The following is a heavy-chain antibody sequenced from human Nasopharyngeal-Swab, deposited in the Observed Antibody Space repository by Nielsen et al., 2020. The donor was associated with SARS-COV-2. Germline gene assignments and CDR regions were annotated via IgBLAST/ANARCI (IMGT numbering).Heavy chain of an antibody. CDR1: GGSIGSSSYY. V-gene: IGHV4-39*01. CDR3: ARHYLESYYFDY. Sequence: SETLSLTCTVSGGSIGSSSYYWGWIRQPPGKGLEWIGSIYYSGSTYYNPSLKSRVTISVDTSKNQFSLKLSSVTAADTAVYYCARHYLESYYFDYWGQGTLVTVSS. J-gene: IGHJ4*02. CDR2: IYYSGST. D-gene: IGHD3-3*01.